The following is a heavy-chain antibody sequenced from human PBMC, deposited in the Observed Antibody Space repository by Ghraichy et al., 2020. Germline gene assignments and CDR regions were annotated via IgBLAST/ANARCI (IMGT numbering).Heavy chain of an antibody. Sequence: SETLSLTCTVSGGSVSSDNYYWSWIWQPPGKGLEWIGYISYSGSTNYNPSLKSRVAISMNTSKNQFSLKLTSVTAADTAVYYCARDQNYDLLTDYSTAWFDPWGQGTLVTVSS. CDR2: ISYSGST. J-gene: IGHJ5*02. D-gene: IGHD3-9*01. CDR3: ARDQNYDLLTDYSTAWFDP. CDR1: GGSVSSDNYY. V-gene: IGHV4-61*01.